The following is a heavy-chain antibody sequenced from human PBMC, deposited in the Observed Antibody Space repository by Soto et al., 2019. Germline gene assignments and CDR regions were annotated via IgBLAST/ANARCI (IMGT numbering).Heavy chain of an antibody. CDR2: IYYSGST. Sequence: QVQLQESGPGLVKPSQTLSLTCTVSGGSISSGGYHWSWIRQHPGKGLEWIGYIYYSGSTYYNPSLKSRFTISGDTSKNQCSLKLNSVTAADTAVYYCARQGQSVVDLTYYYYGLDVWGQGTTVTVSS. CDR3: ARQGQSVVDLTYYYYGLDV. D-gene: IGHD3-9*01. CDR1: GGSISSGGYH. J-gene: IGHJ6*02. V-gene: IGHV4-31*03.